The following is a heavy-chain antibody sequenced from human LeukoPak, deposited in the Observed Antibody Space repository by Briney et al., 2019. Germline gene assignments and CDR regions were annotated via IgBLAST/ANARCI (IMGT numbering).Heavy chain of an antibody. J-gene: IGHJ3*02. CDR2: IRYDGSNK. Sequence: GGSLRLSCAASGFTFSSYGMHWVRQAPGKGLEWVTFIRYDGSNKYYADSVKGRFTISRDNSKNTLYLQMNSLRAEDTAVYYCASLGDYYDSSGLGKDAFDIWGQGTMVTVSS. D-gene: IGHD3-22*01. CDR3: ASLGDYYDSSGLGKDAFDI. V-gene: IGHV3-30*02. CDR1: GFTFSSYG.